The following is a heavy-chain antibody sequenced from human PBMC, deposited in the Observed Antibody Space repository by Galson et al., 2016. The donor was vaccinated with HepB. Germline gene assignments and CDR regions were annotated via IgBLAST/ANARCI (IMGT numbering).Heavy chain of an antibody. V-gene: IGHV3-9*01. D-gene: IGHD6-13*01. CDR2: ISWNSGTI. CDR3: VKGSGSSSFWYMDL. J-gene: IGHJ2*01. Sequence: SLRLSCAASGFTFHEYAMHWVRQTPGRGLEWVSGISWNSGTIAYVDSVKGRFTISRDNAKNSLYLQMNSLRTEDTAFYYCVKGSGSSSFWYMDLWGRGTLVTVSS. CDR1: GFTFHEYA.